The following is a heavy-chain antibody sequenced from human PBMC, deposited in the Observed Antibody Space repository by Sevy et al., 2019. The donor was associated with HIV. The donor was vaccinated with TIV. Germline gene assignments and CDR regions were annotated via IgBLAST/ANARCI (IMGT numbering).Heavy chain of an antibody. Sequence: SGTLSLTCAVSGYSITSGCYRGWTRQPPGKGLECIVSIFQSETHFNPSPKSRVTMSVDTSTIQFFLKLGSVTAGGTAVYYCAGHSHDSGAFFVPFNSGGQGTLVTVSS. J-gene: IGHJ4*02. CDR2: IFQSET. CDR1: GYSITSGCY. CDR3: AGHSHDSGAFFVPFNS. V-gene: IGHV4-38-2*01. D-gene: IGHD3-10*01.